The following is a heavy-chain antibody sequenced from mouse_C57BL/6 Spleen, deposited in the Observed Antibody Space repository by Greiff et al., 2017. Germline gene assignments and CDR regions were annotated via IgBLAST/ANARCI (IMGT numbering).Heavy chain of an antibody. V-gene: IGHV7-3*01. CDR3: ARYLLEGAMDY. Sequence: EVKLMESGGGLVQPGGSLSLSCAASGFTFTDYYMSWVRQPPGKALEWLGFIRNKANGYTTEYSASVKGRFTISRDNSQSILYLQMNALRAEDSATYYCARYLLEGAMDYWGQGTSVTVSS. J-gene: IGHJ4*01. CDR2: IRNKANGYTT. CDR1: GFTFTDYY. D-gene: IGHD2-1*01.